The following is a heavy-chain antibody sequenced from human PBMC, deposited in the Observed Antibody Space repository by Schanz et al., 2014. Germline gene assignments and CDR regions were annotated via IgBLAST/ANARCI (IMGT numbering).Heavy chain of an antibody. CDR1: GHTLSAYY. D-gene: IGHD3-3*01. CDR2: IDPNSGGT. V-gene: IGHV1-2*02. J-gene: IGHJ3*01. Sequence: QVQLVQSGADVKKPGASVKVSCKASGHTLSAYYIHWIRQAPGQGLEWMGWIDPNSGGTNYAQKFERSGLMSSVTSTTPVSRALNSLTSAATAVLYSARTTSHDVWRGYLPHYAFDPWGQGTVVIVSS. CDR3: ARTTSHDVWRGYLPHYAFDP.